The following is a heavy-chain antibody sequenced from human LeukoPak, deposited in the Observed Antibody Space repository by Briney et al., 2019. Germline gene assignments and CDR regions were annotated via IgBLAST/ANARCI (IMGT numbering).Heavy chain of an antibody. Sequence: PGGSLRLSCAASGFTFSDYYMSWIRQAPGKGLEWVSYISSSGSTIYYADSVKGRFTISRDNAKNSLYLQMNSLRPEDTAVYYCAGHFGAWHYFDYWGQGTLVTVSS. J-gene: IGHJ4*02. V-gene: IGHV3-11*04. CDR3: AGHFGAWHYFDY. D-gene: IGHD3-3*01. CDR2: ISSSGSTI. CDR1: GFTFSDYY.